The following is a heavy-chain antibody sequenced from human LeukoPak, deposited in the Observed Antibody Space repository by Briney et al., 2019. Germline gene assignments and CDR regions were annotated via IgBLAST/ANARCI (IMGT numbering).Heavy chain of an antibody. Sequence: ASVKVSCKASGYTFTSYAMHWVRQAPGQRLEWMGWINAGNGNTKYSQKFQGRVTITRDTSAGIAYMELSSLRSEDTAVYYCARDRIDSTGYYYEGFLDYWGQGTLVTVSS. CDR2: INAGNGNT. CDR1: GYTFTSYA. D-gene: IGHD3-22*01. CDR3: ARDRIDSTGYYYEGFLDY. V-gene: IGHV1-3*01. J-gene: IGHJ4*02.